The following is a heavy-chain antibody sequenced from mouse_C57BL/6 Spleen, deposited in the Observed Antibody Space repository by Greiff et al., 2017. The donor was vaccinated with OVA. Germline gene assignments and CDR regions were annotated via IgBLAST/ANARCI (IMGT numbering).Heavy chain of an antibody. CDR1: GYTFTSYW. Sequence: QVQLKQPGAELVRPGSSVKLSCKASGYTFTSYWMHWVKQRPIQGLEWIGNIDPSDSETHYNQKFKDKATLTVDKSSSTAYMQLSSLTSEDSAVYYCARAGYGSSPYWGQGTSVTVSS. D-gene: IGHD1-1*01. V-gene: IGHV1-52*01. J-gene: IGHJ4*01. CDR3: ARAGYGSSPY. CDR2: IDPSDSET.